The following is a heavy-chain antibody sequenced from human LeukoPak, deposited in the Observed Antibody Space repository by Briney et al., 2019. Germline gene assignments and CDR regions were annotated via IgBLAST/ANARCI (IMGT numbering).Heavy chain of an antibody. J-gene: IGHJ4*02. Sequence: QPGGSLRLSCAASGFTFSSYGMHWVRQAPGKGLEWVAFIRYDGSNKYYADSVKGRFTISRDNSKNTLYLQMNSLRAEDTAVYYCAKDEGMERSDTAMPSDYWGQGTLVTVSS. CDR1: GFTFSSYG. CDR3: AKDEGMERSDTAMPSDY. D-gene: IGHD5-18*01. CDR2: IRYDGSNK. V-gene: IGHV3-30*02.